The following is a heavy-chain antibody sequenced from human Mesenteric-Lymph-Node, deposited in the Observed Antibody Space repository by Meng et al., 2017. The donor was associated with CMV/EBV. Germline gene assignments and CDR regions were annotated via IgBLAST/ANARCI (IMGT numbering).Heavy chain of an antibody. J-gene: IGHJ4*02. CDR1: GGSISSSSYY. Sequence: SETLSLTCTVSGGSISSSSYYWGWIRQPPGKGLEWIGYIYYSGSTYYNPSLKSRVTISVDTSKNQFSLKLSSVTAADTAVYYCARESPKYSGYEASYFDYWGQGTLVTVSS. D-gene: IGHD5-12*01. CDR2: IYYSGST. V-gene: IGHV4-30-4*08. CDR3: ARESPKYSGYEASYFDY.